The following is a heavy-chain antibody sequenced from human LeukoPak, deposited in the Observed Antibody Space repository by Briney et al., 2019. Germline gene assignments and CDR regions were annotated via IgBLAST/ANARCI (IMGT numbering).Heavy chain of an antibody. Sequence: GGSLRLSCAASGLTFSSYAMSWVRKAPGKGLEWVSAISGSGDSTYYGDSVKGRFTISRDNSKNTLYLQMNSLRAEDTAVYYCAKTRPLDSSSWSHGDYWGQGTLVTVSS. V-gene: IGHV3-23*01. CDR3: AKTRPLDSSSWSHGDY. J-gene: IGHJ4*02. CDR2: ISGSGDST. CDR1: GLTFSSYA. D-gene: IGHD6-13*01.